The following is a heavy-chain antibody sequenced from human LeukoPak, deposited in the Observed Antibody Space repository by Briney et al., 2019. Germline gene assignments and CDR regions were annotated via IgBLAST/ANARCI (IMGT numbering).Heavy chain of an antibody. J-gene: IGHJ4*02. CDR3: ASGPGIFGMVITTYFDY. CDR2: IYYSGST. V-gene: IGHV4-39*01. Sequence: SETLSLTCTVSGGSISSSSYYWGWIRQPPGKGLEWIGSIYYSGSTYYNPSLKSRVTISVDTSKNQFSLKPSSVTAADTAVYYCASGPGIFGMVITTYFDYWGQGTLVTVSS. D-gene: IGHD3-3*01. CDR1: GGSISSSSYY.